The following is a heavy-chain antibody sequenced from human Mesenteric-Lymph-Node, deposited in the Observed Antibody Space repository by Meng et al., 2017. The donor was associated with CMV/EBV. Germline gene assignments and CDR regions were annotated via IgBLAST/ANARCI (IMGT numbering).Heavy chain of an antibody. CDR3: AKGSGRYYDYFDY. J-gene: IGHJ4*02. D-gene: IGHD1-26*01. Sequence: GGSLRLSCAASGFTFSSYAINWVRQAPGKGLEWVSTISGSGDSTYYADSVKGRFTISRDNSKNTLYPQMNSLRVEDTAVYSCAKGSGRYYDYFDYWGQGTLVTVSS. CDR1: GFTFSSYA. V-gene: IGHV3-23*01. CDR2: ISGSGDST.